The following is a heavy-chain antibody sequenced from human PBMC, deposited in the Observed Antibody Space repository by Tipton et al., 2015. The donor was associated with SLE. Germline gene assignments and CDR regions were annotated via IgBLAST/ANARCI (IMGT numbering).Heavy chain of an antibody. CDR3: AGGAGYGDFAGGSRCMDV. CDR1: GGSITAYY. J-gene: IGHJ6*02. D-gene: IGHD4-17*01. Sequence: TLSLTCTVSGGSITAYYWSWIRQPPGKGLEWIGYIYYSGSTNYNPSLKSRVTISVDTSKNQLSLKLSSVTAADTAVYYCAGGAGYGDFAGGSRCMDVWGQGTTVTVSS. V-gene: IGHV4-59*01. CDR2: IYYSGST.